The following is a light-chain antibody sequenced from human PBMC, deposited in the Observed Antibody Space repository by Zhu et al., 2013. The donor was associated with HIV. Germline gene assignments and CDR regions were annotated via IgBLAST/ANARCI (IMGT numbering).Light chain of an antibody. CDR1: QGVSSA. CDR2: DVS. J-gene: IGKJ4*01. Sequence: AVQLTQSPSSLSTSVGDRVTITCRASQGVSSALAWYQQKPGTAPNYLIYDVSTLENGVPSRFSGSGSGTVFNLTISNLQPDDFATYYCQQYTSYLLTFGGGPTWRSN. CDR3: QQYTSYLLT. V-gene: IGKV1-13*02.